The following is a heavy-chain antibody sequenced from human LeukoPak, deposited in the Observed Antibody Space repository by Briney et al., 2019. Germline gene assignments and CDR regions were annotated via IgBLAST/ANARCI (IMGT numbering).Heavy chain of an antibody. Sequence: PSETLSLTCTVSGGPISSYYWSWIRQPPGKGLEWIGYIYYSGSTNYNPSLKSRVTISVDTSKNQFSLKLSSVTAADTAVYYCARDIVGATYFDYWGQGTLVTVSS. J-gene: IGHJ4*02. CDR1: GGPISSYY. CDR3: ARDIVGATYFDY. D-gene: IGHD1-26*01. V-gene: IGHV4-59*01. CDR2: IYYSGST.